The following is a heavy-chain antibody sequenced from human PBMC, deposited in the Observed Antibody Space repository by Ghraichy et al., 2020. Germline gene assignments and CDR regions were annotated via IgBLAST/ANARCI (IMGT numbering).Heavy chain of an antibody. V-gene: IGHV3-48*02. CDR2: TSDSHGFI. D-gene: IGHD3-22*01. CDR3: AMDSCYYARRSALDL. Sequence: GGSLRLSCEASGFTLSAPGMNWVLQAPGKGPEWVSYTSDSHGFIYYASLVRGRCTISRANAKNSLYFQMNSLREEETAVYYCAMDSCYYARRSALDLWGQETMVPVSS. CDR1: GFTLSAPG. J-gene: IGHJ3*01.